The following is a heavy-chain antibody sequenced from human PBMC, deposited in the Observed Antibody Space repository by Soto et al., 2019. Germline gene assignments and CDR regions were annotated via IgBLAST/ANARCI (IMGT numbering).Heavy chain of an antibody. Sequence: EVQLVESGGGLVQPGGSLRLSCAASGFTVSSNYMTWVRKAPGKGLEWVSVIYSGGATYYADSVKGRFTISRVNSKNTLYLQMNSLRAEDTAVYYCARAPLYGGNSVWGQGTVVTVSS. D-gene: IGHD4-17*01. CDR1: GFTVSSNY. CDR3: ARAPLYGGNSV. J-gene: IGHJ4*02. CDR2: IYSGGAT. V-gene: IGHV3-66*01.